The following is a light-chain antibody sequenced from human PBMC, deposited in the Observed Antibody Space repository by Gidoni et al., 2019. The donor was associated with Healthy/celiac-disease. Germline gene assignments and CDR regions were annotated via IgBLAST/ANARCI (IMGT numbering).Light chain of an antibody. Sequence: DIQMTQSPSSLSASVGDRVTINCRASQSISSYLNWYKQKPGKAPKLLIYATSSLQSGVPSRGSGSGSETDFTITIRKLEPKDSATYYCQQSYSTMYTFGQGTKLEIK. CDR2: ATS. CDR1: QSISSY. J-gene: IGKJ2*01. V-gene: IGKV1-39*01. CDR3: QQSYSTMYT.